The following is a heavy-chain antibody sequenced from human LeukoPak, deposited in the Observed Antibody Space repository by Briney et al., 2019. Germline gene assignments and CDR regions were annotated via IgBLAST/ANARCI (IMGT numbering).Heavy chain of an antibody. D-gene: IGHD4-17*01. CDR2: IYYSGST. J-gene: IGHJ4*02. V-gene: IGHV4-31*03. CDR1: GGSISSGGYY. Sequence: SRTLSLTCTVSGGSISSGGYYWSWIRQHPGKGLEWIGYIYYSGSTYYNPSLKSRVTISVDTSKNQFSLKLSSVTAADTAVYYCARGSLPTVTPDYWGQGTLVTVSS. CDR3: ARGSLPTVTPDY.